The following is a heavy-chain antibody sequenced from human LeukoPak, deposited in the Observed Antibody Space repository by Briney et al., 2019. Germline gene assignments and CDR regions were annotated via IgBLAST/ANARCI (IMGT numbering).Heavy chain of an antibody. CDR3: ARDIVMVTYWFDP. J-gene: IGHJ5*02. D-gene: IGHD5-18*01. Sequence: ASVKVSCKASGYTFTGYYMHWVGQAPGQGLEWMGWINPNSGGTNYAQKVQGRVTMTRDTSISTAYMELSRLRSDDTAVYYCARDIVMVTYWFDPWGQGTLVTVSS. CDR1: GYTFTGYY. V-gene: IGHV1-2*02. CDR2: INPNSGGT.